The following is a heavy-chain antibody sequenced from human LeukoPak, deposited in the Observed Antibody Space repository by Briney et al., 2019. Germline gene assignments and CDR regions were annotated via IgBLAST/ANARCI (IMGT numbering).Heavy chain of an antibody. Sequence: GGSLRLSCAASGFTVSSSYMNWVRQAPVKGLQWVSVIYSGGDTHYAGSVKGRFTISRDNSVNTLYLQMNSLRTEDTAVYYCARAFVTAAGFFDTWGQGTLVTVSS. V-gene: IGHV3-66*02. CDR1: GFTVSSSY. CDR2: IYSGGDT. J-gene: IGHJ4*02. D-gene: IGHD6-13*01. CDR3: ARAFVTAAGFFDT.